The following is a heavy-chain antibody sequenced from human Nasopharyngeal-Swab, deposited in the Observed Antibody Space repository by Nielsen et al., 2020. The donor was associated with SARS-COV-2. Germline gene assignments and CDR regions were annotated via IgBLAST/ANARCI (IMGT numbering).Heavy chain of an antibody. V-gene: IGHV1-2*06. CDR1: GYTFTGYY. J-gene: IGHJ6*02. Sequence: ASVKVSCKASGYTFTGYYMHWVRQAPGQGLEWRGRINPNSGGTNYAQKFQGRVTMTRDTSISTAYMKLSRLRSDDAAVYYCASCSSCDGSSYYYYGMDVWGQGTTVTVSS. D-gene: IGHD6-6*01. CDR3: ASCSSCDGSSYYYYGMDV. CDR2: INPNSGGT.